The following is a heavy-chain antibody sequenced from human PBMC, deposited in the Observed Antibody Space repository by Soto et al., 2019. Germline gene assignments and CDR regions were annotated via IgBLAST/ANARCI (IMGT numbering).Heavy chain of an antibody. CDR2: IYHSGST. Sequence: SETLSLTCAVSGYSISSGYYWGWIRQPPGKGLEWIGSIYHSGSTYYNPSLKSRVTISVDTSKNQFSLKLSSVTAADTAVYYCARVHSIATPDYYYYGMDVWGQGTKVTVSS. CDR1: GYSISSGYY. V-gene: IGHV4-38-2*01. D-gene: IGHD6-6*01. CDR3: ARVHSIATPDYYYYGMDV. J-gene: IGHJ6*02.